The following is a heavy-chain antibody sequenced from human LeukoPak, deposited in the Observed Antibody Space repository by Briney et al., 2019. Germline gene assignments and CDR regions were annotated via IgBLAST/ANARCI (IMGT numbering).Heavy chain of an antibody. CDR2: ISSSGSTI. D-gene: IGHD6-19*01. Sequence: PVGCLRLSCAASGFTFSDYYMSWIRQAPGKGLEWVSYISSSGSTIYYADSVKGRFTISRDNAKNSLYLQMNSLRAEDTAVYYCARRIYSSGWDDAFDIWGQGTMVTVSS. J-gene: IGHJ3*02. CDR3: ARRIYSSGWDDAFDI. V-gene: IGHV3-11*01. CDR1: GFTFSDYY.